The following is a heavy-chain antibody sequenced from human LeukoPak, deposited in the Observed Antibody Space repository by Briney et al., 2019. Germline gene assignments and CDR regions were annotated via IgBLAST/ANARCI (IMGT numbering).Heavy chain of an antibody. CDR2: ISYDGSNK. CDR1: GLTFSSYA. D-gene: IGHD2-2*02. CDR3: ARDVLGYCSSTSCYTGLIYYGMDV. J-gene: IGHJ6*02. V-gene: IGHV3-30-3*01. Sequence: PGGSLRLSCAASGLTFSSYAMHWVRQAPGKGLEWVAVISYDGSNKYYADSVKGRFTISRDNSKNTLYLQMNSLRAEDTAVYYCARDVLGYCSSTSCYTGLIYYGMDVWGQGTTVTVSS.